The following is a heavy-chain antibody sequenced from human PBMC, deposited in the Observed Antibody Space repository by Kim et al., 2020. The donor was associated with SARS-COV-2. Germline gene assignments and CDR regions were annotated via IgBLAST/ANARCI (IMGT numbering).Heavy chain of an antibody. D-gene: IGHD2-15*01. CDR1: GASTISGDYY. CDR3: ARGTSFYSTTI. Sequence: SETLSLTCSVSGASTISGDYYWTWIRQPPGKGLEWIGYIYDSGSTYYNPSLKSLVTISKDTSKNQFSLELRSVIAADTAVYYCARGTSFYSTTIWGQGTLVTVSS. J-gene: IGHJ4*02. CDR2: IYDSGST. V-gene: IGHV4-30-4*01.